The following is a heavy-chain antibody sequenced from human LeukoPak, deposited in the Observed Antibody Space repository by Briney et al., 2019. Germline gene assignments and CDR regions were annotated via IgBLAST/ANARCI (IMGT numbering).Heavy chain of an antibody. J-gene: IGHJ3*02. CDR1: GFTFSSYW. CDR3: ARDLEVVGAMYLSSGVVVPTAASAFDI. D-gene: IGHD2-2*01. Sequence: QTGGSLRLSCAASGFTFSSYWMSWVRQAPGKGLECVANIKQDGSEKYYVDSVKGRFTISRDNAKNSLFLQMSSLRAEDTAVYYCARDLEVVGAMYLSSGVVVPTAASAFDIWGQGTLVTVSS. V-gene: IGHV3-7*01. CDR2: IKQDGSEK.